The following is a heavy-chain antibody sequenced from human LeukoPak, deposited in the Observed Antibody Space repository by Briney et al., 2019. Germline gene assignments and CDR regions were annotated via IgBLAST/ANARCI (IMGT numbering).Heavy chain of an antibody. Sequence: PGGSLRLSCAASGFTFSDFWMAWVRQAPGKGLEWVANVRQDGNDKYYVDSEKGRFTISRDNAKKSLHLQMNSLTVEDTAVYYCSRGGIYGSFDQWGQGTLVIVSS. J-gene: IGHJ4*02. CDR3: SRGGIYGSFDQ. CDR1: GFTFSDFW. V-gene: IGHV3-7*01. CDR2: VRQDGNDK. D-gene: IGHD3-10*01.